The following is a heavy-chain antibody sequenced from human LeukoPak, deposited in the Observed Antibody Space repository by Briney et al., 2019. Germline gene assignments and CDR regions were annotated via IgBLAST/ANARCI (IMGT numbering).Heavy chain of an antibody. J-gene: IGHJ4*02. D-gene: IGHD6-6*01. CDR2: ISSSSSYI. V-gene: IGHV3-21*01. Sequence: GGSLRLSCAASGFTFSSYSMNWVRQAPGKGLGWVSSISSSSSYIYYADSVKGRFTISRDNAKNSLYLQMNSLRAEDTAVYYCARGVYSSSLIDYWGQGTLVTVSS. CDR1: GFTFSSYS. CDR3: ARGVYSSSLIDY.